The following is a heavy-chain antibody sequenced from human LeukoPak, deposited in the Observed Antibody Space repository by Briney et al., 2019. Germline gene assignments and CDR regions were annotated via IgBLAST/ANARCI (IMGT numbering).Heavy chain of an antibody. CDR2: IYTSGST. CDR3: AATLNWGFDY. J-gene: IGHJ4*02. V-gene: IGHV4-61*02. D-gene: IGHD7-27*01. Sequence: SETLSLTCTVSGGSISSGSYYWSWIRQPAGKGLEWIGRIYTSGSTNYNPSLKSRVTISVGTSKNQFSLKLSSVTAADTAVYYCAATLNWGFDYWGQGTLVTVSS. CDR1: GGSISSGSYY.